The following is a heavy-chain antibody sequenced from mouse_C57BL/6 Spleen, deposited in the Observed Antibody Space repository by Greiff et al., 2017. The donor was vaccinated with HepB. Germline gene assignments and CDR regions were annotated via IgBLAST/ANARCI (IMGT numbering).Heavy chain of an antibody. CDR1: GYTFTSYG. D-gene: IGHD1-1*01. V-gene: IGHV1-81*01. CDR2: IYPRSGNT. Sequence: QVQLKESGAELARPGASVKLSCKASGYTFTSYGISWVKQRTGQGLEWIGEIYPRSGNTYYNEKFKGKATLTADKSSSTAYMELRSLTSEDSAVYFCARGGITTVVATEGDYWGQGTTLTVSS. CDR3: ARGGITTVVATEGDY. J-gene: IGHJ2*01.